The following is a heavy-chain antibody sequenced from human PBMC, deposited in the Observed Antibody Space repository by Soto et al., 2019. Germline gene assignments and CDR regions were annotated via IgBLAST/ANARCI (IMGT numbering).Heavy chain of an antibody. Sequence: EVQVLESGGDLVQPGGSLRLSCAASGVTFGSYAMSWVRQAPGKGLDWVSAISGSGGTTYYAGSVQGRVTISRDKSKNTLYLQMNSLRAEDTALYYCSEFPVETGGSSCWPWFFENWGQGTLVTVSS. CDR1: GVTFGSYA. D-gene: IGHD6-13*01. CDR2: ISGSGGTT. V-gene: IGHV3-23*01. CDR3: SEFPVETGGSSCWPWFFEN. J-gene: IGHJ4*02.